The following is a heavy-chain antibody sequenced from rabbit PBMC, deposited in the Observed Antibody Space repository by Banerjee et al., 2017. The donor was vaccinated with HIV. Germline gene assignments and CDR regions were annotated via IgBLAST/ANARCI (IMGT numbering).Heavy chain of an antibody. V-gene: IGHV1S45*01. J-gene: IGHJ4*01. CDR3: ARDLAGVTGWNFNL. Sequence: QEQLVESGGGLVQPEGSLTLTCTASGFSFSSSYYMCWVRQAPGKGLEWIACIYAGSSDITVYATWAKGRFTISRTSSTTVTLQMTSLTAADTATYFCARDLAGVTGWNFNLWGQGTLVTVS. D-gene: IGHD4-1*01. CDR1: GFSFSSSYY. CDR2: IYAGSSDIT.